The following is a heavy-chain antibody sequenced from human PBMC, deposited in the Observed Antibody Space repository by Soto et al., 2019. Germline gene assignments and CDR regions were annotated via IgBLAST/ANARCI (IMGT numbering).Heavy chain of an antibody. CDR3: ASKGGREGYSSGWYYFDY. V-gene: IGHV3-7*01. D-gene: IGHD6-19*01. Sequence: GSLRLSCAASGFTFSSYWMSWVRQAPGKGLEWVANIKQDGSEKYYVDSVKGRFTISRDNAKNSLYLQMNSLRAEDTAVYYCASKGGREGYSSGWYYFDYWGQGTLVTVSS. CDR1: GFTFSSYW. CDR2: IKQDGSEK. J-gene: IGHJ4*02.